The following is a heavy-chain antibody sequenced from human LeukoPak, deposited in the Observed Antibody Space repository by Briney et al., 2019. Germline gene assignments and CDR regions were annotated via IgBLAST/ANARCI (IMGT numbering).Heavy chain of an antibody. J-gene: IGHJ2*01. CDR1: GFTFSSYW. D-gene: IGHD4-17*01. CDR3: ARDVDYGDYGEPYWYFDL. Sequence: GGSLRLSCAASGFTFSSYWMGWVRQAPGKGLEWVANIKQDGNEKYYVDSVKGRFTISRDNAKNSLYLQMNSLRAEDTAVYYCARDVDYGDYGEPYWYFDLWGRGTLVTVSS. V-gene: IGHV3-7*01. CDR2: IKQDGNEK.